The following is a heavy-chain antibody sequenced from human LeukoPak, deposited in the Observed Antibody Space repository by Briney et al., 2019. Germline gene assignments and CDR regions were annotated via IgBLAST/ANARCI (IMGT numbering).Heavy chain of an antibody. V-gene: IGHV1-69*05. Sequence: ASVTVSCKASGGTFSSYAMSWVRQAPGEGFEWMGGVSPFFNTANYAQQFQGRVTISTDESTSTAYMELGSLRSEDTAVYYCARAPGTTWRGSPFDIWGQGTMVTVSS. D-gene: IGHD1-1*01. CDR2: VSPFFNTA. J-gene: IGHJ3*02. CDR3: ARAPGTTWRGSPFDI. CDR1: GGTFSSYA.